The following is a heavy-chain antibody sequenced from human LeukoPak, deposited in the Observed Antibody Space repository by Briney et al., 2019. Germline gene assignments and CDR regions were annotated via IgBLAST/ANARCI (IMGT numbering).Heavy chain of an antibody. Sequence: PGGPLNLSVAPPEFTFSTYWMTWFRRPPGKGLEWVATVKQDGNGKNYVDSVKGRFTISRDNGKNSLYLEMKNLRAEDTAVYYCSDPGVGFWGQGTLVTVSS. J-gene: IGHJ4*02. V-gene: IGHV3-7*03. CDR2: VKQDGNGK. CDR1: EFTFSTYW. CDR3: SDPGVGF. D-gene: IGHD3-3*01.